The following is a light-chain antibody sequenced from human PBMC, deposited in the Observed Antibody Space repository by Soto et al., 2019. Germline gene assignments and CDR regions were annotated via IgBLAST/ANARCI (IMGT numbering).Light chain of an antibody. V-gene: IGKV1-5*01. CDR2: DAS. CDR3: QQYNSYSPT. Sequence: DIQMTQSPSTLSASVGDRVTITCRASQSISSWLAWYQQKSGKAPKLLIYDASRLESGVPSRFSGSRSGTEFTLTLRSLQPDDFATYYCQQYNSYSPTFGQGTKLEIK. J-gene: IGKJ2*01. CDR1: QSISSW.